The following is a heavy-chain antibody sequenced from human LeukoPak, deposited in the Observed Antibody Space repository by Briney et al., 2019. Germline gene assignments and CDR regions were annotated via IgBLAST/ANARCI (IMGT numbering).Heavy chain of an antibody. CDR2: ISAYNGNT. CDR3: ARQWQTDSYDAFDI. J-gene: IGHJ3*02. CDR1: GYTFTSYG. Sequence: ASVKVSCKASGYTFTSYGISWVRQAPGQGLEWMGWISAYNGNTNYAQKLQGRVTMTTDTSTSTAYMELRSQRSDDTAVYYCARQWQTDSYDAFDIWGQGTMVTVSS. D-gene: IGHD3-22*01. V-gene: IGHV1-18*01.